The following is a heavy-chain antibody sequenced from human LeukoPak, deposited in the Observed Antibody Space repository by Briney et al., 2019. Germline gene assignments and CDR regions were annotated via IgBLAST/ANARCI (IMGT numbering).Heavy chain of an antibody. CDR2: IYATDLT. Sequence: PSEPLSLTCTASGRSIRSVYWNWIRQSAGKGLEWIGRIYATDLTNYNPSLKSRVTLSVDMSKNELSLTLKSVTAADTAVYYCARGFGSGTSPIDLWGQGALVTVSS. D-gene: IGHD3-10*01. J-gene: IGHJ5*02. CDR3: ARGFGSGTSPIDL. CDR1: GRSIRSVY. V-gene: IGHV4-4*07.